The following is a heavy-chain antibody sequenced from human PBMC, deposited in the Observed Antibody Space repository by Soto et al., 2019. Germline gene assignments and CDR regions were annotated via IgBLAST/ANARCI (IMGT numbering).Heavy chain of an antibody. CDR1: GGSISSGGYY. Sequence: SETLSLTCTVSGGSISSGGYYWSWIRQHPGKGLEWIGYIYYSGSTYYNPSLKSRVTISVDTSKNQFSLKLSSVTAADTAVYYCATSPLAGPTDYWGQGTLVTVSS. J-gene: IGHJ4*02. V-gene: IGHV4-31*03. D-gene: IGHD6-19*01. CDR2: IYYSGST. CDR3: ATSPLAGPTDY.